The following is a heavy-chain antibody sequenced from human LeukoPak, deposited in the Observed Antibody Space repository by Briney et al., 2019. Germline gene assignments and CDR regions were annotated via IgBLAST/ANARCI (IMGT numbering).Heavy chain of an antibody. CDR3: ARVIVVVPAALINWFDP. J-gene: IGHJ5*02. CDR1: GGSFSGYY. D-gene: IGHD2-2*01. CDR2: INHSGST. V-gene: IGHV4-34*01. Sequence: SETLSLTCAVYGGSFSGYYRSWIRQPPGKGLEWIGEINHSGSTNYNPSLKSRVTISVDTSRNQFSLKLSSVTAADTAVYYCARVIVVVPAALINWFDPWGQGTLVTVSS.